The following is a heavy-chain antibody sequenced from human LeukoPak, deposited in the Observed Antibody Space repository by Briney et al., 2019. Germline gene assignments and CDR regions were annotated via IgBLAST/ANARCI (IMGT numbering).Heavy chain of an antibody. CDR3: ARHGVGRGGDFDY. D-gene: IGHD3-10*01. J-gene: IGHJ4*02. Sequence: SETLSLTCSVSGGSISSYYWSWIRQPPGKGLEWIGYIYYSGSTKYNPSLKSRVTISIDTSKNQFSLKLSSVTAADTAVYYCARHGVGRGGDFDYWGQGTLVTVSS. CDR2: IYYSGST. V-gene: IGHV4-59*08. CDR1: GGSISSYY.